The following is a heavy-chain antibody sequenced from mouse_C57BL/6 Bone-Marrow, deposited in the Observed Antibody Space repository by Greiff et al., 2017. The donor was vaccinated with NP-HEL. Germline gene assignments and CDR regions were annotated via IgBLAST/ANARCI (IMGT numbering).Heavy chain of an antibody. CDR3: AIPFITTVVAPSFDY. D-gene: IGHD1-1*01. CDR1: GYTFTSYW. V-gene: IGHV1-74*01. CDR2: IHPSDSDT. Sequence: QVQLQQPGAELVKPVSSVQLSLKASGYTFTSYWIHWVKQRPGQGLEWIGRIHPSDSDTNYNQKFKGKATLTVDKSSSTAYMQLSSLTSEDSAVYYCAIPFITTVVAPSFDYWGQGTTLTVSS. J-gene: IGHJ2*01.